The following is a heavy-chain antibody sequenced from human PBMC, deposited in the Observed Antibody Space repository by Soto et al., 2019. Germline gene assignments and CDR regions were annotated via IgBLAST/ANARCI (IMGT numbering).Heavy chain of an antibody. CDR3: ATIAGYCSSTSCYGLGWFDS. J-gene: IGHJ5*01. CDR1: GGSISSSNW. D-gene: IGHD2-2*01. V-gene: IGHV4-4*02. Sequence: SETLSLTCAVSGGSISSSNWWSWVRQPPGKGLEWIGEIYHSGSTNYNTSLKSRVTISVDKSKTQFSLKLSSVTAADTAVYYCATIAGYCSSTSCYGLGWFDSWGQGTLVTVSS. CDR2: IYHSGST.